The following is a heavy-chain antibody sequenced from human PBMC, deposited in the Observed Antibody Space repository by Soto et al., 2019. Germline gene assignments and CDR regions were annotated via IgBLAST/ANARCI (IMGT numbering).Heavy chain of an antibody. Sequence: AYLTISCKPSGYSLTSYWISWVRQKTGKGLEWMGNIDPSDSYTNYSPSFQGHVTISADTSINTAYLQWYSLKGSDTAMYYCARQDVWDQGTRVAVSS. CDR3: ARQDV. J-gene: IGHJ6*02. CDR1: GYSLTSYW. CDR2: IDPSDSYT. V-gene: IGHV5-10-1*01.